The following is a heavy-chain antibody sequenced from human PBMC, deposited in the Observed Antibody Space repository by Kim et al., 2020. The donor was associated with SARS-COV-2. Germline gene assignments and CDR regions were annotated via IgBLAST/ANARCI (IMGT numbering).Heavy chain of an antibody. CDR1: GYTFTSYG. Sequence: ASVKVSCKASGYTFTSYGISWVRQAPGQGLEWMGWISAYNGNTNYAQKLQGRVTMTTDTSTSTAYMELRSLRSDDTAVYYCARDGRRRGSYHAHGIDYWGQGTLVTVSS. J-gene: IGHJ4*02. D-gene: IGHD1-26*01. V-gene: IGHV1-18*04. CDR3: ARDGRRRGSYHAHGIDY. CDR2: ISAYNGNT.